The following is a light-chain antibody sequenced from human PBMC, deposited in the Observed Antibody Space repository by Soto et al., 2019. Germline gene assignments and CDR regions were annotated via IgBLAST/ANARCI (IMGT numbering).Light chain of an antibody. J-gene: IGLJ2*01. CDR1: SSNIGSNP. CDR2: SNY. Sequence: QSVLTQPPSASGTPGQRVTISCSGSSSNIGSNPVHWYQQFPGTAPKVLIYSNYQRPSGVPERFSGSRSGTSASLAISGLQSEDEADYYCAAWDDRLSDLLFGGGTQLTVL. CDR3: AAWDDRLSDLL. V-gene: IGLV1-44*01.